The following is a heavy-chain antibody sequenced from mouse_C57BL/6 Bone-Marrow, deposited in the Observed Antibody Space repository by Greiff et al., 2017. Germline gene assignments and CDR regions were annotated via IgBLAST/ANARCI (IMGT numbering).Heavy chain of an antibody. V-gene: IGHV1-55*01. CDR2: IYPGSGST. J-gene: IGHJ4*01. D-gene: IGHD3-2*02. Sequence: VQLQESGAELVKPGASVKMSCKASGYTFTSYWITWVKQRPGQGLEWIGDIYPGSGSTNYNEKFKSKATLTVDTSSSTAYMQLSSLTSEDSAVYYCAHSSGPLAMDYWGQGTSVTVSS. CDR1: GYTFTSYW. CDR3: AHSSGPLAMDY.